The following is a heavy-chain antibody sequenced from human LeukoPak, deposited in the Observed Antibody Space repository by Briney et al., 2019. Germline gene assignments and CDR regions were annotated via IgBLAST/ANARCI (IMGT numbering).Heavy chain of an antibody. CDR1: GFTFGSYG. CDR2: MSFDGSHT. D-gene: IGHD3-9*01. Sequence: GRSLRLSCAASGFTFGSYGMHWVRQAPGKGLEWVAVMSFDGSHTYYADSVKGRFTISRDNSKNTLYLQMNSLRAEDTAVYYCAKERVDWRYFDYWGQGTLVTVSS. CDR3: AKERVDWRYFDY. V-gene: IGHV3-30*18. J-gene: IGHJ4*02.